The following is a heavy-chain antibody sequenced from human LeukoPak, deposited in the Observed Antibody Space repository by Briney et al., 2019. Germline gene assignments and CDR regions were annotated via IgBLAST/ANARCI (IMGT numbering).Heavy chain of an antibody. CDR1: GFTFSSYA. CDR3: AEIRGEFPWSYFDY. Sequence: AGSLRLSCAASGFTFSSYAMSWVRQAPGKGLEWVSAISGSGGSTYYADSVKGRFTITRDNSKNMLYLQMNSLRAEDTAVYYCAEIRGEFPWSYFDYWVQEILVSASS. CDR2: ISGSGGST. D-gene: IGHD3-10*01. J-gene: IGHJ4*02. V-gene: IGHV3-23*01.